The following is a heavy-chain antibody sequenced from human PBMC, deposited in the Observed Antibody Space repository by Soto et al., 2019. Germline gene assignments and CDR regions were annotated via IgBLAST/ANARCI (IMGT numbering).Heavy chain of an antibody. V-gene: IGHV3-21*01. Sequence: EVQLVASGGGLVNPGGSLRLSCAASGFDFSRYSINWVRQAPGKGLEWVSSISSTSTYIYYADSVKGRFTISRDNARNSLYLQMNSLRAEDTAVYYCARGSAWSPDYWGQGTLVTVSS. CDR3: ARGSAWSPDY. J-gene: IGHJ4*02. CDR2: ISSTSTYI. CDR1: GFDFSRYS. D-gene: IGHD6-19*01.